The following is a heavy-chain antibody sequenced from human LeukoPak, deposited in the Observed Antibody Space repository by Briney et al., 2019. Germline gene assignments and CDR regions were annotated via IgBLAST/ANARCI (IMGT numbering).Heavy chain of an antibody. Sequence: RGSLRLSCAASGFAFSTYVMSWVRQAPGKGLEWVSAISGSGGSTYYADSVKGRFTISRDNSKNTLYLQMNSLGADDTAVYYCAKGNWTYFDYWGQGTLVTASS. CDR1: GFAFSTYV. CDR3: AKGNWTYFDY. V-gene: IGHV3-23*01. CDR2: ISGSGGST. J-gene: IGHJ4*02. D-gene: IGHD1-1*01.